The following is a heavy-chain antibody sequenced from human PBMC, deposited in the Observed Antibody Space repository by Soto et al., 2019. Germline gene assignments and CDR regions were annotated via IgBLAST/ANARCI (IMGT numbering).Heavy chain of an antibody. Sequence: GGSLRLSCAASGFTCSRYWMHWVRQAPGEGLMWVSRINSDGSNKYYADSVKGRFTISRDNSKNTLYLQMNSLRAEDTAVYYCAKGLIRLHRTSYYYDSSGHYYYYGMDVWGQGTTVTVSS. V-gene: IGHV3-74*01. CDR2: INSDGSNK. CDR3: AKGLIRLHRTSYYYDSSGHYYYYGMDV. D-gene: IGHD3-22*01. CDR1: GFTCSRYW. J-gene: IGHJ6*02.